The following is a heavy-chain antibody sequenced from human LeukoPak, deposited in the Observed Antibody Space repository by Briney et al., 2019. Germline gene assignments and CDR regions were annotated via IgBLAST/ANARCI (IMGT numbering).Heavy chain of an antibody. Sequence: GGSLRLSCAPAGVTFSRDWMHCVRPAPGGRLVWGSRIKSDGSTNCADTLKGRFTISRDNAKNTLSLHMYSRRAEDTGVYYCARAPYEIVGYYTEYFRHWGEGTLGTVSS. V-gene: IGHV3-74*01. CDR2: IKSDGST. D-gene: IGHD3-22*01. J-gene: IGHJ1*01. CDR1: GVTFSRDW. CDR3: ARAPYEIVGYYTEYFRH.